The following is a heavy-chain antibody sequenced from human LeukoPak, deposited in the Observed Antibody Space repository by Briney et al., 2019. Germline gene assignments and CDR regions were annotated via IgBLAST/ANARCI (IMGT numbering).Heavy chain of an antibody. D-gene: IGHD3-3*01. CDR3: ARVYYDFWSGDDAFDI. Sequence: GGSLRLSCAASGFTFSSYAMSWVRQAPGKGLEWVSAISGSGGSTYYADSVKGRFTISRDNSKNTLYLQMNSLRAEDTAVYYCARVYYDFWSGDDAFDIWGQGTMVTVSS. V-gene: IGHV3-23*01. CDR2: ISGSGGST. CDR1: GFTFSSYA. J-gene: IGHJ3*02.